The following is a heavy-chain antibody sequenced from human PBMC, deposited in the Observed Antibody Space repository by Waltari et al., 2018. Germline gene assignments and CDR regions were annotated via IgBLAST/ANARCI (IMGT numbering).Heavy chain of an antibody. J-gene: IGHJ4*02. CDR2: IYYSGST. Sequence: QVQLQESGPGLVKPSQTLSLTCTVSGGSISSGGYYWSWIRQHPGKGLEWIGYIYYSGSTYHNPSLKSRVTISVDTSKNQFSLKLGSVTAADTAVYYCARAHYYGSGSYYRPSRPTFDYWGQGTLVTVSS. CDR1: GGSISSGGYY. D-gene: IGHD3-10*01. V-gene: IGHV4-31*03. CDR3: ARAHYYGSGSYYRPSRPTFDY.